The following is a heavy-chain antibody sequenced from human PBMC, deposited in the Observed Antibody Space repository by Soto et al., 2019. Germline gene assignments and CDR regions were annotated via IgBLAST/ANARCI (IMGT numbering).Heavy chain of an antibody. V-gene: IGHV1-24*01. Sequence: ALVKVSCKVSGYTLTELSMHWVRQAPGKGLEWMGGFDPEDGETIYAQKFQGRVTMTEDTSTDTAYMELSSLRSEDTAVYYCATVWVGNCSGGSCYSYYFDYWGQGTLVTVSS. CDR2: FDPEDGET. D-gene: IGHD2-15*01. CDR1: GYTLTELS. CDR3: ATVWVGNCSGGSCYSYYFDY. J-gene: IGHJ4*02.